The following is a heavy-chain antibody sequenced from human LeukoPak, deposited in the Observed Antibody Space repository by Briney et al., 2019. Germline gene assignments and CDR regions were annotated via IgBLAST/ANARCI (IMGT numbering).Heavy chain of an antibody. J-gene: IGHJ4*02. D-gene: IGHD1-26*01. CDR3: AKKAQYNGNYPLDY. V-gene: IGHV3-23*01. CDR1: GFTFTSYS. CDR2: TSNRGDYT. Sequence: GGSLRLSCAASGFTFTSYSMSWVRQAPGKGLEWVSGTSNRGDYTYYADSVRGRFTISRDNSKNTLYLQMNSLRAEDTALYFCAKKAQYNGNYPLDYWGQGTLVTVSS.